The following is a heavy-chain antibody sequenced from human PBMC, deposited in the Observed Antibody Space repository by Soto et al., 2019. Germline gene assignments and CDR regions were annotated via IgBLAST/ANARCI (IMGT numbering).Heavy chain of an antibody. V-gene: IGHV4-61*08. CDR2: ISYSGST. D-gene: IGHD6-13*01. J-gene: IGHJ4*02. Sequence: SAGFCGRCIIKPPGKGLEWIGYISYSGSTSYNPSLKSRVTISVDTSKNQFSLKLGSVTAADTALYYCARLGISTWYYFDYWGKGSPVPVSS. CDR1: SAGFC. CDR3: ARLGISTWYYFDY.